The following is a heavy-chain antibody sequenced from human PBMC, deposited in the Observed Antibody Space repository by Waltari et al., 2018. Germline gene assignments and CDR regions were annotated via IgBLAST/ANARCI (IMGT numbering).Heavy chain of an antibody. D-gene: IGHD3-10*01. J-gene: IGHJ3*02. V-gene: IGHV4-59*08. CDR3: ARHVLGVRGVDDAFDI. Sequence: QVQLQESGPGLVKPSETLSLTCTVSGGSISSYYWSWIRQPPGKGLEWIGYIYYSGSTNYNPSLKSRVTISVDTSKNQFSLKLSSVTAADTAVYYCARHVLGVRGVDDAFDIWGQGTMVTVSS. CDR2: IYYSGST. CDR1: GGSISSYY.